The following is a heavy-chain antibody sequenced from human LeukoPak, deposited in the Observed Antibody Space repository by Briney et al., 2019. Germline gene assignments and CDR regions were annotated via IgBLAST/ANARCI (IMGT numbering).Heavy chain of an antibody. J-gene: IGHJ5*02. CDR1: GYMFTSYT. CDR3: ARVVRRFSSWSYEKNNWFDP. Sequence: ASVKVSCTGSGYMFTSYTISWVRQAPGQGLEWMGIINPSGGSTSYAQKFQGRVTMTRDVSTRTDYMELSSLRYEDTAVYYRARVVRRFSSWSYEKNNWFDPWGQGTLVTVSS. D-gene: IGHD6-13*01. CDR2: INPSGGST. V-gene: IGHV1-46*01.